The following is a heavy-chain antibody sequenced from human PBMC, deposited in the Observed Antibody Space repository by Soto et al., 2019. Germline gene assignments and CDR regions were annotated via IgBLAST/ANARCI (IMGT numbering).Heavy chain of an antibody. V-gene: IGHV3-30-3*01. J-gene: IGHJ4*02. CDR3: ARGPIAAAGSQDY. D-gene: IGHD6-13*01. Sequence: GGSLRLSCAASGFTFSSYAMHWVRQAPGKGLEWVAVISYDGSNKYYADSVKGRFTISRDNSKNTLYLQMNSLRAEDTAVYYCARGPIAAAGSQDYWGQGTLVTVYS. CDR2: ISYDGSNK. CDR1: GFTFSSYA.